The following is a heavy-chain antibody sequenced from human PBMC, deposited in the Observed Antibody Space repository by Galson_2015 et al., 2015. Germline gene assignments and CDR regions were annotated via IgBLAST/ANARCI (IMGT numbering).Heavy chain of an antibody. V-gene: IGHV3-11*03. CDR3: TRNLGDNYYYYMDV. Sequence: SLRLSCAASGFTFSDSYMTWIRQAPGRGLEWISYISSRSDYANYADSVKGRFTISRDNAKNSLYLQMNYLRAEDTAVYYCTRNLGDNYYYYMDVWGKGTTVTDS. CDR1: GFTFSDSY. D-gene: IGHD3-10*01. CDR2: ISSRSDYA. J-gene: IGHJ6*03.